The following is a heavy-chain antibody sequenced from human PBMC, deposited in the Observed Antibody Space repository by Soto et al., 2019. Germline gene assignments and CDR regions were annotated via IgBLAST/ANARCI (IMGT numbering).Heavy chain of an antibody. CDR1: GGSISSGGYS. J-gene: IGHJ5*02. CDR3: ARVGSSWYFDWFDP. CDR2: IYHSGST. Sequence: PSDTLSLTCAVSGGSISSGGYSGSWIRQPPGKGLEWIGYIYHSGSTYYNPPLKSRVTISVDRSKNQFSLKLSSVTAADTAVYYCARVGSSWYFDWFDPWGQGTLVTVSS. D-gene: IGHD6-13*01. V-gene: IGHV4-30-2*01.